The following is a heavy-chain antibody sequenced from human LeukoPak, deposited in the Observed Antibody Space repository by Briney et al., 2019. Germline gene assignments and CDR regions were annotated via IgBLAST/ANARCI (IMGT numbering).Heavy chain of an antibody. V-gene: IGHV3-21*01. D-gene: IGHD1-26*01. Sequence: GGSLRLSCAASGFMFNGYSMTWVRQAPGKGLEWVSYISGGSDYIFYTDSVKGRFTISRDNAKKSLYLQLNSLRVEDTAVYYCARWGLGPSFDYWGQGTRVTVSS. CDR2: ISGGSDYI. J-gene: IGHJ4*02. CDR1: GFMFNGYS. CDR3: ARWGLGPSFDY.